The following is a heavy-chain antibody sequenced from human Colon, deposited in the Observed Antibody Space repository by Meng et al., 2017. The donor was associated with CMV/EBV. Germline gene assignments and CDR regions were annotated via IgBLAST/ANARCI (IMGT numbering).Heavy chain of an antibody. CDR1: GASVRSANRY. CDR3: SRITIFNNFFDP. Sequence: CTVSGASVRSANRYWSWIRQPPGKGLEWIGYIYHNGDTNYNPSLKSRLSLSLDTSNNQFSLHLNSVTAADTAMYYCSRITIFNNFFDPWGHGTLVTVSS. V-gene: IGHV4-61*01. D-gene: IGHD3-3*01. J-gene: IGHJ5*02. CDR2: IYHNGDT.